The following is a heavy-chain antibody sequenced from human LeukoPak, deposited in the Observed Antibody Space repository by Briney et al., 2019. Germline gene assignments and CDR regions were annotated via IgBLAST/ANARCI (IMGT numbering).Heavy chain of an antibody. V-gene: IGHV4-38-2*02. CDR3: ARVKLESYYYYMDV. Sequence: PSETLSLTCTVSGYSISSGYYWGWIRQPPGKGLEWIGSIYHSGSTYYNPSLKSRVTISVDTSKNQFSLKLSSVTAADTAVYYCARVKLESYYYYMDVWGKGTTVTVSS. CDR2: IYHSGST. J-gene: IGHJ6*03. CDR1: GYSISSGYY. D-gene: IGHD1-1*01.